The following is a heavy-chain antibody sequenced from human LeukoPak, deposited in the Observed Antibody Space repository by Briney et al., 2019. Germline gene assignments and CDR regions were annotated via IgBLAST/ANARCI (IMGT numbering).Heavy chain of an antibody. Sequence: GASVKVSCKASGYTFTGYYMHWVRQAPGQGLEGMGWINPNSGGTNYAQKFQGRVTMTRDTSISTAYMELSRLRSDDTAVYYCARDLTHYYDSSGYSVQDYWGQGTLVTVSS. J-gene: IGHJ4*02. CDR3: ARDLTHYYDSSGYSVQDY. CDR2: INPNSGGT. D-gene: IGHD3-22*01. V-gene: IGHV1-2*02. CDR1: GYTFTGYY.